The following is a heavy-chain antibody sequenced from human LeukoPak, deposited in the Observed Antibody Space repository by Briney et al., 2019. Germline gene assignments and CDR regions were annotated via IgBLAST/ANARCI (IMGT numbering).Heavy chain of an antibody. Sequence: PGGSLRLSCAVSGLTLRNYWLHWVRQAPGKGLVWVARINNDGSGTSYADFAKGRFTISRDDARNTLYLQMNSLRAEDTAVYYCAREGQLTSFDYWGQGTLVTVSS. CDR3: AREGQLTSFDY. J-gene: IGHJ4*02. V-gene: IGHV3-74*01. CDR2: INNDGSGT. CDR1: GLTLRNYW. D-gene: IGHD6-6*01.